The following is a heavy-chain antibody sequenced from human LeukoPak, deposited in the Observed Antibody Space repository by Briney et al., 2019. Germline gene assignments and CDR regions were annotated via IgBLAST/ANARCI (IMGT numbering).Heavy chain of an antibody. CDR1: GFTFSSYW. J-gene: IGHJ4*02. Sequence: GGSLRLSCAASGFTFSSYWMSWVRQAPGKGLEWVANIKDDGSEEYYVDSVKGRFTISRDDAKNSLYLQMNSLRAEDTAVYYCARARDSSWDYWGQGTLVTVSS. CDR2: IKDDGSEE. D-gene: IGHD6-13*01. V-gene: IGHV3-7*03. CDR3: ARARDSSWDY.